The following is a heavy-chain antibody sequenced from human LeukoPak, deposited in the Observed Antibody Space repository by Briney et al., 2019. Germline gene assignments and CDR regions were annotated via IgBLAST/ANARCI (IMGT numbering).Heavy chain of an antibody. CDR1: GFTFSNYL. Sequence: GGSLRLSCAASGFTFSNYLMHWVRQAPGKGLDWVAVIVEDGTNQYYADSVKGRFTISRDNSKNTLFLQMNSLRSEDTAMYYCARVQGGGYRTADYWGQGTLVTVSS. V-gene: IGHV3-30*04. J-gene: IGHJ4*02. CDR3: ARVQGGGYRTADY. D-gene: IGHD6-19*01. CDR2: IVEDGTNQ.